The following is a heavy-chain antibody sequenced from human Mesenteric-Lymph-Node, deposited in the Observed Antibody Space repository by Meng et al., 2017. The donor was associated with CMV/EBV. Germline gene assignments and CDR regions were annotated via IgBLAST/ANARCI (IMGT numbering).Heavy chain of an antibody. D-gene: IGHD1-26*01. CDR3: ANAGSIYYPNWFDP. J-gene: IGHJ5*02. V-gene: IGHV3-23*01. CDR1: GFTFTNYD. CDR2: VSGTGRTT. Sequence: WAPLTLSCAASGFTFTNYDMTWVRQAPGKGLEWVSAVSGTGRTTYYAASVKGRITIDRDNSKNTVHLQMYSLRAEDTAIYYCANAGSIYYPNWFDPWGQGTLVTVSS.